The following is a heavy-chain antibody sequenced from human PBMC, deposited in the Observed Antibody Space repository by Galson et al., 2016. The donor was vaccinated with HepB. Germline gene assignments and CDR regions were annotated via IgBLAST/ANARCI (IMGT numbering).Heavy chain of an antibody. CDR1: GFTFSRYA. J-gene: IGHJ6*02. V-gene: IGHV3-30*18. CDR2: MSYDGSNE. CDR3: AKDRNYSGSGGYWGPYYYGMDV. Sequence: SLRLSCAASGFTFSRYAMHWVRQAPGKALEWVAVMSYDGSNEDYIDSAKGRFSISRDNSENTLYLQMSRLRVEDTAMYYCAKDRNYSGSGGYWGPYYYGMDVWGQGTTVTVSS. D-gene: IGHD3-10*01.